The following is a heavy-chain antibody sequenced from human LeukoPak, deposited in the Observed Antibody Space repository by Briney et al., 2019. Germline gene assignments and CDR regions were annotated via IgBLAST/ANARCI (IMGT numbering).Heavy chain of an antibody. J-gene: IGHJ4*01. CDR1: GFTFSTYA. CDR3: VGDY. CDR2: ISYDGSNK. D-gene: IGHD3-10*01. V-gene: IGHV3-30-3*01. Sequence: PGRSLRLSCAASGFTFSTYAMHWVRQGPGKGLEWVAVISYDGSNKHYADSVKGRFTISRDNSKNTLYLQMNSLRAEDTAVYYCVGDYWGHGTLVTVSS.